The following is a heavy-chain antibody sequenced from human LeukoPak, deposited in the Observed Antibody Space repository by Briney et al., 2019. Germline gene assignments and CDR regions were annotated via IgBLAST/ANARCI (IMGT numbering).Heavy chain of an antibody. Sequence: GGSLRLSCTASGFTFSSYGMHWVRLAPGKGLEWVAVISYDGSNKYYADSVKGRFTISRDNSKNTLYLQMNSLRAEDTAVYYCAKDFLTGDDYWGQGTLVTVSS. J-gene: IGHJ4*02. CDR2: ISYDGSNK. CDR3: AKDFLTGDDY. V-gene: IGHV3-30*18. D-gene: IGHD7-27*01. CDR1: GFTFSSYG.